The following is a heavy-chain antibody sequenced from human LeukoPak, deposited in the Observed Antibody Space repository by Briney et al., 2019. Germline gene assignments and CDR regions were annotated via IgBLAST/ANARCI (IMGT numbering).Heavy chain of an antibody. J-gene: IGHJ4*02. V-gene: IGHV3-7*05. CDR1: GFTFSSYW. Sequence: GATLRLSCAASGFTFSSYWMSWVRRAPGKGLEWVANINQDGSEKYYVDSVKGRFTISRDNAKNSLYLQMNSLRAENTAVYYCARAIRSSYYDFWSGIGYWGQGTLVTVSS. CDR3: ARAIRSSYYDFWSGIGY. CDR2: INQDGSEK. D-gene: IGHD3-3*01.